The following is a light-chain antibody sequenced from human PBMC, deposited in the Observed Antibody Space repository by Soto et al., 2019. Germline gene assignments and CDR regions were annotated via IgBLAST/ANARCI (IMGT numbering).Light chain of an antibody. CDR2: GAS. CDR3: QQYNNWPPVT. V-gene: IGKV3-15*01. J-gene: IGKJ3*01. CDR1: QSVSSN. Sequence: EIVMTQSPATLSVSPGERATLSCRASQSVSSNLAWYQQKPGQAPRLLIYGASTRATGIPARFSGSGSGTEFTLTISSLQSEDFAVYFCQQYNNWPPVTFGPGTKVDIK.